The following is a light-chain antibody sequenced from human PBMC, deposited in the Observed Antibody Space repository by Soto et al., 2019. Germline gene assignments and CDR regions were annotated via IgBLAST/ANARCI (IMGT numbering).Light chain of an antibody. Sequence: EIVLTPSPATLSLSPGERATLSCRASQSVSSNLAWYQQKPGQAPRLLIYGASTRATGIPARFSGSGSGTDFTLTISSLQPEDFATYYCQQSYSTPATFGQGTKVDI. V-gene: IGKV3-15*01. CDR3: QQSYSTPAT. CDR2: GAS. J-gene: IGKJ1*01. CDR1: QSVSSN.